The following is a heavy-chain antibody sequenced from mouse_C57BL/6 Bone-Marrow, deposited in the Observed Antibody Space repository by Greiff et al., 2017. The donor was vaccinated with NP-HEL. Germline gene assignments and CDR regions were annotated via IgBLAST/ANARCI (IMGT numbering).Heavy chain of an antibody. Sequence: DVQLVESGGGLVQPKGSLKLSCAASGFTFNTYAMHWVRQAPGKGLEWVARIRSKSSNYATYYADSVKDRFTISRDDSQSMLYLQMNNLKTEYTAMYYCVRSYYGSSIYWYFDVWGTGTTVTVSS. D-gene: IGHD1-1*01. CDR1: GFTFNTYA. V-gene: IGHV10-3*01. J-gene: IGHJ1*03. CDR3: VRSYYGSSIYWYFDV. CDR2: IRSKSSNYAT.